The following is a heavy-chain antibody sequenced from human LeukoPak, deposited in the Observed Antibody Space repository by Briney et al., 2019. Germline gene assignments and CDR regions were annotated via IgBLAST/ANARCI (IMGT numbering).Heavy chain of an antibody. CDR2: IYSGGDK. Sequence: PGGSLRLSCAASGFSVSNNYMSWVRQAPGKGLGWVSLIYSGGDKRYAASVKGRFTISRDNSKNTLYPQMDSLRVEDTAVYYCGGYSSLDHWGQGTLVTVSS. V-gene: IGHV3-53*01. D-gene: IGHD3-22*01. CDR1: GFSVSNNY. J-gene: IGHJ4*02. CDR3: GGYSSLDH.